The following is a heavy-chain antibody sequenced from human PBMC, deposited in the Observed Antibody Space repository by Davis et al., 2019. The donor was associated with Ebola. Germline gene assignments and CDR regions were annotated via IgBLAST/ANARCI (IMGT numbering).Heavy chain of an antibody. CDR2: INPSGGST. J-gene: IGHJ6*02. CDR1: GYTFTSYY. V-gene: IGHV1-46*01. Sequence: AASVKVSCKASGYTFTSYYMHWVRQAPGQGLEWMGIINPSGGSTSYAQKFQGWVTMTRDTSISTAYMELSRLRSDDTAVYYCARGDYIYGMDVWGQGTTVTVSS. CDR3: ARGDYIYGMDV.